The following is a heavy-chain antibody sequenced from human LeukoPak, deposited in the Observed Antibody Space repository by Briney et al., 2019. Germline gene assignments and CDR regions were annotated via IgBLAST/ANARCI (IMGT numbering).Heavy chain of an antibody. CDR3: AREGTTYYFDY. CDR1: GGSVSSGSYY. J-gene: IGHJ4*02. Sequence: SETLSLTCTDSGGSVSSGSYYWSWIRQPPGKGLEWIGYIFYTGSTNYNPSLKSRVTISVDTSKNQFSLKVKSVTAADTAVYYCAREGTTYYFDYWGQGTLVTVSS. CDR2: IFYTGST. D-gene: IGHD1-7*01. V-gene: IGHV4-61*01.